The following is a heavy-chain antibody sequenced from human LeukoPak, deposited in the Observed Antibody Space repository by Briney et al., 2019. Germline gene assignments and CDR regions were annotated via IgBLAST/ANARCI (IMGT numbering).Heavy chain of an antibody. Sequence: GSLRLSCAASGFTFSSYWMSWVRQAPGKGLEWIGSIYYSGSTYYNPSLKSRVTISVDTSKNQFSLKLSSVTAADTAVYYCARSPVVRGPSIDYWGQGTLVTVSP. CDR2: IYYSGST. J-gene: IGHJ4*02. CDR1: GFTFSSYW. V-gene: IGHV4-4*02. CDR3: ARSPVVRGPSIDY. D-gene: IGHD3-10*01.